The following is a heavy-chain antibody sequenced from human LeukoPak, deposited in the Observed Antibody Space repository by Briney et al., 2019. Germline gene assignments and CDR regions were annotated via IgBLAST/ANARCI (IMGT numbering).Heavy chain of an antibody. V-gene: IGHV3-33*08. D-gene: IGHD1-7*01. CDR2: IWYDGSNK. CDR1: GLTFSGQW. Sequence: GGSLRLSCVASGLTFSGQWLNWVRQAPGKGLEWVAVIWYDGSNKYYADSVKGRFTISRDNSKNTLYLQMNSLRAEGTAVYYCAIENWNYGDSFDVWGEGRMVTV. CDR3: AIENWNYGDSFDV. J-gene: IGHJ3*01.